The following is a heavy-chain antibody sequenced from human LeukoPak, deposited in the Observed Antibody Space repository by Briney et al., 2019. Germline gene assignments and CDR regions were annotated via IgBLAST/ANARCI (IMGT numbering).Heavy chain of an antibody. CDR1: GGSFSGYY. D-gene: IGHD3-3*01. CDR2: INHSGST. J-gene: IGHJ6*03. V-gene: IGHV4-34*01. Sequence: SETLSLTCAVYGGSFSGYYWSWIRQPPGKGLEWIGEINHSGSTNYNPSLKSRVTISVDTSKNQFSLKLSSVTAADTAVYYCARGLGDFWSGYQAYYYYYMDVWGKGTTVTVSS. CDR3: ARGLGDFWSGYQAYYYYYMDV.